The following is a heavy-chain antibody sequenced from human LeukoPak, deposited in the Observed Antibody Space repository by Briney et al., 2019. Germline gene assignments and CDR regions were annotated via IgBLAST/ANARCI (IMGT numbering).Heavy chain of an antibody. Sequence: SETLSLTCSVSGASISGGTYYWGWIRQPPGKGLEWIGSIYYTGSTYDNPSLKSRVTISVDTSKNQFSLKLSSVTAADTAVYYCARLPGRGYYGSGRGSRPNWFDPWGQGTLVTVSS. CDR3: ARLPGRGYYGSGRGSRPNWFDP. V-gene: IGHV4-39*01. D-gene: IGHD3-10*01. CDR1: GASISGGTYY. J-gene: IGHJ5*02. CDR2: IYYTGST.